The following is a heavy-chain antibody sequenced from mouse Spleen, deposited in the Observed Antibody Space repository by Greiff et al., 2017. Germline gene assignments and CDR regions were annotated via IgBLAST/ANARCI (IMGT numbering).Heavy chain of an antibody. CDR2: IYPGNVNT. V-gene: IGHV1S56*01. CDR1: GYTFTSYY. Sequence: VQLQQSGPELVKPGASVRISCKASGYTFTSYYIHWVKQRPGQGLEWIGWIYPGNVNTKYNEKFKGKATLTADKSSSTAYMQLSSLTSEDSAVYFCARSITTVEYFDVWGAGTTVTVSS. D-gene: IGHD1-1*01. CDR3: ARSITTVEYFDV. J-gene: IGHJ1*01.